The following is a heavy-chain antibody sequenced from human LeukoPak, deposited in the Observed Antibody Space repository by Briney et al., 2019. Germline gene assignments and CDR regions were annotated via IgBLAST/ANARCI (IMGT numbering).Heavy chain of an antibody. V-gene: IGHV4-34*01. D-gene: IGHD5-24*01. CDR3: ARRGWLQFHH. CDR2: INHSGST. Sequence: PSETLSLTCAVYGGSFSGYYWSWIRQPPGKGLEWIGEINHSGSTNYNPSLKSRVTISVDTSKNQFTLKLSSVTAADTAVYYCARRGWLQFHHWGQGTLVTVSS. CDR1: GGSFSGYY. J-gene: IGHJ4*02.